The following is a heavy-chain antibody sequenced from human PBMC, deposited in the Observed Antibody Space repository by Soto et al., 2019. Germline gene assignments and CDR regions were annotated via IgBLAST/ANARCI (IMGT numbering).Heavy chain of an antibody. Sequence: QVQLVQSGAEVKKPGSSVKCSCKASGGTFISYTISWVRQAPGQGLEWMGRIIPILGIANYAQKFQGRVTISADKAKSTANRELSSLRAEDTAVYYGARDRDGYPPGRGWYFDLWGRGTMVTVSS. J-gene: IGHJ2*01. D-gene: IGHD5-12*01. CDR1: GGTFISYT. CDR2: IIPILGIA. CDR3: ARDRDGYPPGRGWYFDL. V-gene: IGHV1-69*08.